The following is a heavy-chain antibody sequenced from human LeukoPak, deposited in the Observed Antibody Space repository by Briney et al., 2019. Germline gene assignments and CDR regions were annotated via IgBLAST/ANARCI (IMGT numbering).Heavy chain of an antibody. D-gene: IGHD3-3*01. CDR1: GGSISSGSYY. Sequence: SETLSLTCTVSGGSISSGSYYWSWIRQPAGKGLEWIGRIYTSGSTNYNPSLKSRVTISVDTSKNQFSLKLSSVTAADTAVYYCARSDVGGDDDFWRDFDAFDTWGQGTMVTVSS. CDR3: ARSDVGGDDDFWRDFDAFDT. J-gene: IGHJ3*02. V-gene: IGHV4-61*02. CDR2: IYTSGST.